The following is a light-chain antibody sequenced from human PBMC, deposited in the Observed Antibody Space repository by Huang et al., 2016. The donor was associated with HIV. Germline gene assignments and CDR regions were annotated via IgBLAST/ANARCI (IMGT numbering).Light chain of an antibody. V-gene: IGKV3-15*01. Sequence: EIVMTQSPATLSVSPGERATLSCRASQSVSSNVAWYQQKPGQAPRLLIYGASTRATDIPARFSGSGSGTEFTLTISSLQSEDFAVYYCQQYNNWPLTFGGGTKVEIK. CDR1: QSVSSN. CDR3: QQYNNWPLT. CDR2: GAS. J-gene: IGKJ4*01.